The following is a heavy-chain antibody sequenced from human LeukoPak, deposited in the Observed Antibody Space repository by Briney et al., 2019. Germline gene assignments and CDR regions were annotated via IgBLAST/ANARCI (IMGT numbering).Heavy chain of an antibody. CDR3: ARQYSNTFDY. D-gene: IGHD6-6*01. CDR1: GFTFSSYA. J-gene: IGHJ4*02. CDR2: ISYDGSNK. Sequence: GGSLRLSCAASGFTFSSYAMHWVRQAPGKGLEWVAVISYDGSNKYYADSVKSRFTISRDNSKNTLYLQMNSLRAEDTAVYYCARQYSNTFDYWGQGTLVTVSS. V-gene: IGHV3-30-3*01.